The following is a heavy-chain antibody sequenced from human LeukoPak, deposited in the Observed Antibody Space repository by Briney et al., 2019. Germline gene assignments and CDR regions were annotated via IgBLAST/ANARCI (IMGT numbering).Heavy chain of an antibody. CDR1: GYTFTGYY. J-gene: IGHJ4*02. D-gene: IGHD3-16*02. V-gene: IGHV1-2*02. CDR2: INPNSGGT. Sequence: GASVKVSCKASGYTFTGYYMHWVRQAPEQGLEWMGWINPNSGGTNYAQKFQGRVTMTRDTSISTAYMELSRLRSDDTAVYYCARAMITFGGVIDDYWGQGTLVTVSS. CDR3: ARAMITFGGVIDDY.